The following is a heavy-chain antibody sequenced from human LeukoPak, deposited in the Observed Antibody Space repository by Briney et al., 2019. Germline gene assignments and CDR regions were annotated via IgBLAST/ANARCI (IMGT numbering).Heavy chain of an antibody. J-gene: IGHJ4*02. V-gene: IGHV3-30*18. Sequence: GGSLRLSCAASGFTFGSYAMHWVRQAPGKGPEWVALISFDGRSNKYYADSVKGRFTISKDNSENTLYLQMNSLRPEDTAVYYCAKAPDSGYAPRRYFDYWGQGTLVTVSS. CDR1: GFTFGSYA. CDR2: ISFDGRSNK. D-gene: IGHD5-12*01. CDR3: AKAPDSGYAPRRYFDY.